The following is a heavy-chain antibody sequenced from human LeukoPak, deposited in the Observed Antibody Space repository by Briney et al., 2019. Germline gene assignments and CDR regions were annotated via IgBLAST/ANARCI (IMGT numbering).Heavy chain of an antibody. V-gene: IGHV3-48*03. J-gene: IGHJ4*02. CDR3: ARSNREFASGSGDY. D-gene: IGHD3-10*01. CDR1: GFTISSYE. CDR2: ISSSGSTI. Sequence: GGSLRLSCAASGFTISSYEMNWVRQAPGKGLEWVSYISSSGSTIYYADSVKGRFTISRDNAKNSLYLQMHSLRAEDTAVYYCARSNREFASGSGDYWGQGTLVTVSS.